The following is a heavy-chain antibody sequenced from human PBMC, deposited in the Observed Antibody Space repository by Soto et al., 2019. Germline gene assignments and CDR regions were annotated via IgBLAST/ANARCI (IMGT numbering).Heavy chain of an antibody. CDR3: ASGWESSGWNEDY. Sequence: SETLSLTCAVYGGSFSGYYWSWIRQPPGKGLEWIGEINHSGSTNYNPSLKSRVTISVDTPKNQFSLKLSSVTAADTAVYYCASGWESSGWNEDYWGQGTLVTVSS. J-gene: IGHJ4*02. V-gene: IGHV4-34*01. CDR1: GGSFSGYY. D-gene: IGHD6-19*01. CDR2: INHSGST.